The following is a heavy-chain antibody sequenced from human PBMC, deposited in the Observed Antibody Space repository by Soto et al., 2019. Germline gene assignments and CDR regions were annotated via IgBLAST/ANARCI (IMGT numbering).Heavy chain of an antibody. CDR3: ARDSYYHSSSGYYCYDY. CDR1: GLSFSSYG. D-gene: IGHD3-3*02. CDR2: ISYDGSNK. V-gene: IGHV3-30*03. Sequence: GGSLRLSCADSGLSFSSYGMHWVRQAPGEGLEWVAAISYDGSNKNYLASVEGRFTISRDNSKNTLYLQMNALRPEDTAVYYCARDSYYHSSSGYYCYDYSGHGPLVTVSS. J-gene: IGHJ4*01.